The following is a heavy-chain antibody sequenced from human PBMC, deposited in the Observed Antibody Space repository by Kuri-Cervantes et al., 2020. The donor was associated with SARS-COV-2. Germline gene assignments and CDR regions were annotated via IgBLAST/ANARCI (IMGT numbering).Heavy chain of an antibody. CDR1: GGTFSSYD. CDR2: MNPNSGNT. CDR3: ARVNAEEYDTQYYFDF. J-gene: IGHJ4*02. D-gene: IGHD3-9*01. Sequence: GGSLRLSCKASGGTFSSYDINWVRQATGQGLEWMGWMNPNSGNTGYAQNFQGRVTMTRDTSRSTVYMELSNLRSEDTAVYYCARVNAEEYDTQYYFDFWGQGTLVTVSS. V-gene: IGHV1-8*02.